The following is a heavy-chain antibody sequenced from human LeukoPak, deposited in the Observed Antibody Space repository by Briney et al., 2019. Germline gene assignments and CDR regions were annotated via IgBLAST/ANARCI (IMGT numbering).Heavy chain of an antibody. CDR2: INAGNGNT. J-gene: IGHJ4*02. Sequence: ASVKVSCKASGYTFTSYAMHWVRQAPGQRLEWMGWINAGNGNTKYSQKFQGRVTITADESTSTAYMELSSQRSEDTAVYYCARENGYDRDRELTLWGQGTLVTVSS. CDR1: GYTFTSYA. V-gene: IGHV1-3*01. CDR3: ARENGYDRDRELTL. D-gene: IGHD5-12*01.